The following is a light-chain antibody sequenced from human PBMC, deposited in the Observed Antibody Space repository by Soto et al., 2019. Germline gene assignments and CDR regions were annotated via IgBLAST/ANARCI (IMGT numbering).Light chain of an antibody. CDR1: QSITNY. Sequence: DIQMTQSPSSLSASVGDRVTITCRASQSITNYLNWYQQKPGKAPKLLIYAASSLQSGVPSRFSGSESETDFTLSISSLQPEDFATYYCQQSYSTPWTFGQGTKVEIK. CDR2: AAS. J-gene: IGKJ1*01. V-gene: IGKV1-39*01. CDR3: QQSYSTPWT.